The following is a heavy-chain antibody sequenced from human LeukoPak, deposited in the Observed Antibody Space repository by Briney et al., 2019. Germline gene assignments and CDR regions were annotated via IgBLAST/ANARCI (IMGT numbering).Heavy chain of an antibody. CDR1: GGSFSGYY. CDR2: INNSGST. D-gene: IGHD3-3*01. J-gene: IGHJ6*03. CDR3: ARGFWSGYRYYYYYYMDV. Sequence: SETLSLTCAVYGGSFSGYYWSWIRQTPGKGLEWIGEINNSGSTNYNPSLKSRVTISVDTSKNQFSLKLSSVTAADTAVYYCARGFWSGYRYYYYYYMDVWGKGTTVTVSS. V-gene: IGHV4-34*01.